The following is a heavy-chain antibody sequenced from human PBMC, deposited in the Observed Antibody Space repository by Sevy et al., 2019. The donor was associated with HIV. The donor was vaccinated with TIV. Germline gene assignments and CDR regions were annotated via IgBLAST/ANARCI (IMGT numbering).Heavy chain of an antibody. CDR1: GGSISSGGYY. CDR3: ARVDSSSWTYNWFDP. D-gene: IGHD6-13*01. Sequence: SETLSLTCTVSGGSISSGGYYWSWIRQHPGKGLEWIGYIYYSGSTYYNPSLKSRVTISVDTSKIQFSLKLSSVTAADTAVYYCARVDSSSWTYNWFDPWGQGTLVTVSS. J-gene: IGHJ5*02. CDR2: IYYSGST. V-gene: IGHV4-31*03.